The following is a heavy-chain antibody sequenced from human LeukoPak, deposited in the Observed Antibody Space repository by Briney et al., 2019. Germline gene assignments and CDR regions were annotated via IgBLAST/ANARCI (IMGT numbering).Heavy chain of an antibody. Sequence: GGSLRLSCAASGFTFSSYAMSWVRQAPGKGLEWVSAISGSGGSTYYADSVKGRFTISRDNSKNTLYLQMNSLRAGDTAVYYCAKSPDYDFWSGIHFDYWGQGTLVTVSS. J-gene: IGHJ4*02. CDR2: ISGSGGST. D-gene: IGHD3-3*01. CDR3: AKSPDYDFWSGIHFDY. CDR1: GFTFSSYA. V-gene: IGHV3-23*01.